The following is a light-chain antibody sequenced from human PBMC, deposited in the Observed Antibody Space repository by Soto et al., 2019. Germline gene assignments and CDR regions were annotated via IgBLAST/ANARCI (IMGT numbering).Light chain of an antibody. Sequence: DIQMTQSPSTLSASVGDRVTITCRASQSISIWLAWYQQKPGKAPNILIYDASTLVSGVPSRFSGSGSGTEFTLTISSLQPDDFTNYYCQQYNNYFSWTFGHGTKVEIK. CDR3: QQYNNYFSWT. CDR2: DAS. CDR1: QSISIW. V-gene: IGKV1-5*01. J-gene: IGKJ1*01.